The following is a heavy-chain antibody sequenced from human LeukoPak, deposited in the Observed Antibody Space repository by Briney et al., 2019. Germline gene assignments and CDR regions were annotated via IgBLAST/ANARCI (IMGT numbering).Heavy chain of an antibody. Sequence: HVASVKVSCKASGYTFTSYYIHWVRQAPGQGLEWMGRINPNTGDTNYVQRFQGRVAMTRDTSINTAYMELSRLKSDDTAIYYCARVWNRPRYWYFDLWGRGTLVTVSS. CDR1: GYTFTSYY. CDR2: INPNTGDT. D-gene: IGHD1-1*01. CDR3: ARVWNRPRYWYFDL. V-gene: IGHV1-2*06. J-gene: IGHJ2*01.